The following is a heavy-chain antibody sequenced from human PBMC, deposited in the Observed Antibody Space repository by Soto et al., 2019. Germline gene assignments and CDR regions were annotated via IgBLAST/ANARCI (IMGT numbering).Heavy chain of an antibody. CDR1: GYTFTSYG. V-gene: IGHV1-18*01. J-gene: IGHJ6*03. CDR2: ISAYNGNT. Sequence: QVQLVQTGGEVKKPGASLQGSCKTSGYTFTSYGISWVRQAPGQGLGWLGWISAYNGNTNYAQKLQGRVSMTTDTATSTAYIELRSLRSDDTAVYYCARCRSGSHYYYMDVWDKGTTVTVSS. CDR3: ARCRSGSHYYYMDV. D-gene: IGHD6-6*01.